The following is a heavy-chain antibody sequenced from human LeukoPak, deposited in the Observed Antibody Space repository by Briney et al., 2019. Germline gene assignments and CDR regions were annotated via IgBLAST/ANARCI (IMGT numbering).Heavy chain of an antibody. J-gene: IGHJ4*02. CDR2: INSDGSST. V-gene: IGHV3-74*01. Sequence: GGSLRLSCAASGFTFSSYWMHWVRRAPGKGLVWVSRINSDGSSTSYADSVKGRFTISRDNAKNTLYLQMNSLRAEDTAVYYCARGGGGLNWNDEDGRIDYWGQGTLVTVSS. CDR1: GFTFSSYW. D-gene: IGHD1-1*01. CDR3: ARGGGGLNWNDEDGRIDY.